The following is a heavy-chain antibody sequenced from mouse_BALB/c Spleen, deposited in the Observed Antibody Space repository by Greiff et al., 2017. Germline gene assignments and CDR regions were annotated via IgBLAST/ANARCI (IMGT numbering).Heavy chain of an antibody. CDR2: IWAGGST. V-gene: IGHV2-9*02. Sequence: VQVVESGPGLVAPSQSLSITCTVSGFSLTSYGVHWVRQPPGKGLEWLGVIWAGGSTNYNSALVSRLSISKDNSKSQVFLKMNSLQTDDTAMYYCARDRRSSYWYFDVWGAGTTVTVSS. J-gene: IGHJ1*01. D-gene: IGHD1-1*01. CDR3: ARDRRSSYWYFDV. CDR1: GFSLTSYG.